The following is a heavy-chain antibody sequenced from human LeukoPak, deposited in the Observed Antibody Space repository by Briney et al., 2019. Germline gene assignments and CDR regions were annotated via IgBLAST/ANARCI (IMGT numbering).Heavy chain of an antibody. CDR2: SIHTGNS. D-gene: IGHD6-19*01. J-gene: IGHJ4*02. CDR3: ARGLSSGWVDY. Sequence: PSETLSLTCAVSGGSFSGFYWTWIRQSPGGGLEWIGESIHTGNSNYKPSLSGRVTISLDTSKHQFSLKLSSVTAADTAVYYCARGLSSGWVDYWGQGTLVTVSS. CDR1: GGSFSGFY. V-gene: IGHV4-34*01.